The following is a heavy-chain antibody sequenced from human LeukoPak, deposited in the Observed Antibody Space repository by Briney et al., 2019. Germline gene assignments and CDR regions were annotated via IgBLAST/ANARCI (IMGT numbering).Heavy chain of an antibody. D-gene: IGHD6-13*01. CDR3: ARDLSSSWPRDY. CDR2: IIPILGIA. V-gene: IGHV1-69*04. Sequence: SVKVSCKASGGTFSSYAISWVRQAPGQGLEWMGRIIPILGIANYAQKFQGRVTITADKSTSTAYMELSSLRSEDTAVYYCARDLSSSWPRDYWGQGTLVTVSS. CDR1: GGTFSSYA. J-gene: IGHJ4*02.